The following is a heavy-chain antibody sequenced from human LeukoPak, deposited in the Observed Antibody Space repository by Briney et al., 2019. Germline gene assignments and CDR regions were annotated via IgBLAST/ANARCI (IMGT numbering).Heavy chain of an antibody. CDR3: AKDYGSGSYKSPKYKDYYYYGMDV. V-gene: IGHV3-9*01. J-gene: IGHJ6*02. CDR2: ISWNSGTI. CDR1: GFTFDDYA. D-gene: IGHD3-10*01. Sequence: PGRSLRLSCAASGFTFDDYAMHWVRQAPGKGLEWVSGISWNSGTIGYADSVKGRFTISRDNAKNSLYLQMNSLRGEDTALYYCAKDYGSGSYKSPKYKDYYYYGMDVWGQGTTVTVSS.